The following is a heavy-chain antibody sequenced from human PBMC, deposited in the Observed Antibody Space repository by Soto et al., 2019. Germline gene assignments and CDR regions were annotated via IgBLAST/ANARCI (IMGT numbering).Heavy chain of an antibody. J-gene: IGHJ4*02. CDR1: GFSFSAYN. CDR3: AGSYSSGNWYFDY. D-gene: IGHD3-10*01. Sequence: PGGSLRLSCAASGFSFSAYNMNWVRQAPGKGLEWIAYTSTSSTTKYYADSERGRFSISRDNANDLLYLDMDKLRDEDTGIYYCAGSYSSGNWYFDYWGLGPPVTVS. CDR2: TSTSSTTK. V-gene: IGHV3-48*02.